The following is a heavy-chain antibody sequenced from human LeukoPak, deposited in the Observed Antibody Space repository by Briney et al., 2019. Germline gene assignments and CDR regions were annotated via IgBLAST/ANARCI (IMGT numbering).Heavy chain of an antibody. Sequence: ASVKVSCKASGYTFTSYYMHWVRQAPGQGLEWMGIINPSGGSTSYAQKFQGRVTMTTDTSTSTAYMELRSLRSDDTAVYYCARDGRYITYYDFWSGSPIDYWGQGTLVTVSS. CDR1: GYTFTSYY. D-gene: IGHD3-3*01. J-gene: IGHJ4*02. CDR2: INPSGGST. CDR3: ARDGRYITYYDFWSGSPIDY. V-gene: IGHV1-46*01.